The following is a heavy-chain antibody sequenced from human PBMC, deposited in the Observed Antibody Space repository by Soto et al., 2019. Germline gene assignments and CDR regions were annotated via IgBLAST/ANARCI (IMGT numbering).Heavy chain of an antibody. CDR2: ISYDGSNK. J-gene: IGHJ4*02. CDR1: GFTFSSYA. D-gene: IGHD3-3*01. CDR3: ARDHYDFWSGYSPQYYFDY. V-gene: IGHV3-30-3*01. Sequence: GGSLRLSCAASGFTFSSYAMHWVRQAPGKGLEWVAVISYDGSNKYYADSVKGRFTISRDNSKNTLYLQMNSLRAEDTAVYYCARDHYDFWSGYSPQYYFDYWGQGTLVTVSS.